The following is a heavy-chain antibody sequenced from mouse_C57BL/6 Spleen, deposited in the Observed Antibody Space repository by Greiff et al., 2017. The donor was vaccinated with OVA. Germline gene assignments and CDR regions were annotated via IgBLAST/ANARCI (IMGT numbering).Heavy chain of an antibody. CDR3: ARESSDGYFDY. V-gene: IGHV1-64*01. D-gene: IGHD2-3*01. CDR1: GYTFTSYW. CDR2: IHPNSGST. J-gene: IGHJ2*01. Sequence: QVQLQQPGAELVKPGASVKLSCKASGYTFTSYWMHWVKQRPGQGLEWIGMIHPNSGSTNYNEKFKSKATLTVDKSSSTAYMQLSSLTSEDSAVYYCARESSDGYFDYWGQGTTLTVSS.